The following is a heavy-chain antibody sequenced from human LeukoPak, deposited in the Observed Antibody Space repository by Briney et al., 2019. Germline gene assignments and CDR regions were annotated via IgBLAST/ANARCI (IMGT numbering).Heavy chain of an antibody. V-gene: IGHV3-9*01. CDR3: AEGNYCDY. J-gene: IGHJ4*02. CDR2: ISWASAGI. CDR1: GFTFDDYA. Sequence: PGRSLRLSCAASGFTFDDYAMHWVRQAPGKGLEWVSGISWASAGIGSADSVEGRFPISRDNAKNSLYLQMNSLRAEYTALYYCAEGNYCDYWGQGTLVTVSS.